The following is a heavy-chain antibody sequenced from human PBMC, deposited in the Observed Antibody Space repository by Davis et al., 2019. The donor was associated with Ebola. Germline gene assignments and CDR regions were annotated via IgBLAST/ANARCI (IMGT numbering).Heavy chain of an antibody. CDR1: GDSFSDYF. J-gene: IGHJ3*02. CDR2: ISYSGVT. D-gene: IGHD3-16*02. Sequence: MPSETLSLTCAVYGDSFSDYFWSWIRQHPGKGLEWIGHISYSGVTHYNPSLAGRITMSVDTSKNQFSLNLSSVTAADTAVYYCARRTTFGGVVVADAFDIWGQGSMVTVSS. CDR3: ARRTTFGGVVVADAFDI. V-gene: IGHV4-31*11.